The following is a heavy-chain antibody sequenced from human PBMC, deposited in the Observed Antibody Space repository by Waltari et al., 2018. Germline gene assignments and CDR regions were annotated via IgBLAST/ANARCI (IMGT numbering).Heavy chain of an antibody. Sequence: QMKLLESGPGLVKPSETLSLTCTVSAGSVRGHYWSWIRQPAGQGLEWIGRVYSTGARNTNPARGRRATISVDTDKKQVSLMLTSVTAADTAMDFCAESDSGSWQYFFNSWGPGALVTVSS. CDR1: AGSVRGHY. D-gene: IGHD6-19*01. V-gene: IGHV4-4*07. J-gene: IGHJ4*02. CDR3: AESDSGSWQYFFNS. CDR2: VYSTGAR.